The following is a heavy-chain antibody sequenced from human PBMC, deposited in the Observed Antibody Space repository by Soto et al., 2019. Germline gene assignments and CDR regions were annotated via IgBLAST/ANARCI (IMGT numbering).Heavy chain of an antibody. CDR1: GGSIRSDDYY. J-gene: IGHJ1*01. CDR2: IHSSGSI. V-gene: IGHV4-30-4*01. D-gene: IGHD3-22*01. Sequence: SETLSLTCTVSGGSIRSDDYYWSWIGPAPGRGLVWIGYIHSSGSIYYNPALKSRATMSNDTAGNQYSLKVSSVTVADTVVYYLARDLNGLHDDTSGPFPRPGWGQGTLVTVSS. CDR3: ARDLNGLHDDTSGPFPRPG.